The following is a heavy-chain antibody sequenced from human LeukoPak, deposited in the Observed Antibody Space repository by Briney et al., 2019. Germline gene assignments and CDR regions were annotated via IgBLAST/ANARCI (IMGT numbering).Heavy chain of an antibody. J-gene: IGHJ6*03. CDR2: ISSSGSTI. V-gene: IGHV3-48*03. CDR1: GFTFSSYE. CDR3: ARSLLWFGPQYYMDV. D-gene: IGHD3-10*01. Sequence: PGGSLRLSCAASGFTFSSYEMNWVRQAPGKGLEGVSYISSSGSTIYYADSVKGRFTISRDNAKNSLYLQMNSLRAEDTAVYYCARSLLWFGPQYYMDVWGKGTTVTVSS.